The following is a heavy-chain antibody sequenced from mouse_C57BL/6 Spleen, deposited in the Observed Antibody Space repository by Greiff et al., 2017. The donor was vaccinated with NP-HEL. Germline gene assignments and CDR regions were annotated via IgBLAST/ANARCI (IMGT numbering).Heavy chain of an antibody. CDR3: ARLDSSGPPWFAY. CDR1: GYTFTSYW. V-gene: IGHV1-69*01. Sequence: QVQLQQPGAELVMPGASVKLSCKASGYTFTSYWMHWVKQRPGQGLEWIGEIDPSDSYTNYNQKFKGKSTLTVDKSSSTAYMQLSSLTSEDSAVYYCARLDSSGPPWFAYWGQGTLVTVSA. J-gene: IGHJ3*01. D-gene: IGHD3-2*02. CDR2: IDPSDSYT.